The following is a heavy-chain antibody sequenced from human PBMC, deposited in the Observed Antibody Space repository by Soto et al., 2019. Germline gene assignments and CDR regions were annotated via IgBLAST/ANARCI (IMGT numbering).Heavy chain of an antibody. Sequence: EVQLLESGGGLVQPGGSLRLSCAASGFTFKTYAMTWVRQAPGKGLEWVSAISSSGGTTYYADSVKGRFTISRDNSKNTLYLQMNSLRAEDTAIYYCAKDKGFGISAADFDYWGQGTLVTVPS. V-gene: IGHV3-23*01. CDR1: GFTFKTYA. CDR2: ISSSGGTT. CDR3: AKDKGFGISAADFDY. D-gene: IGHD6-13*01. J-gene: IGHJ4*02.